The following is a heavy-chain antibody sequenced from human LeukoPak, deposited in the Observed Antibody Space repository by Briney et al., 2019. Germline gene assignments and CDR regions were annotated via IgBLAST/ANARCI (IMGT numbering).Heavy chain of an antibody. V-gene: IGHV3-53*01. CDR3: ARLYYYVSGTYSRYFDY. D-gene: IGHD3-10*01. CDR2: IYSGGTT. J-gene: IGHJ4*02. CDR1: GFTVSSNY. Sequence: GGSLRLSCAASGFTVSSNYMTWVRQAPGKGLEWVSIIYSGGTTYYADSVKGRFTISRDNSENTLYLQMNSLRAEDTAVYYCARLYYYVSGTYSRYFDYWGQGTLVTVSS.